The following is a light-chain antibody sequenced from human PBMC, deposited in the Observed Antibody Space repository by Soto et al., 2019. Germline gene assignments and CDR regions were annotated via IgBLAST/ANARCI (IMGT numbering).Light chain of an antibody. CDR3: FSFTTDWTHV. V-gene: IGLV2-14*01. CDR1: SSDIGAYNY. J-gene: IGLJ1*01. Sequence: LTQPASVSGSPGQSITISCTGSSSDIGAYNYVSWFQQYPGKAPKLIISEVSNRPSGVSNRFSGSKSGTAASLTISGLQTEDEADYFCFSFTTDWTHVFGTGTKVTLL. CDR2: EVS.